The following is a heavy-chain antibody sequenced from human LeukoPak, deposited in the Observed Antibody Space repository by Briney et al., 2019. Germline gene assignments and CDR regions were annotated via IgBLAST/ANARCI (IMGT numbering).Heavy chain of an antibody. V-gene: IGHV3-30*02. CDR1: GFTFSSYG. CDR3: AREVPINKAMDY. CDR2: IRYDGSNK. J-gene: IGHJ4*02. D-gene: IGHD5-18*01. Sequence: GGSLRLSCAASGFTFSSYGMHWVRQAPGKGLEWVAFIRYDGSNKYYADSVKGRFTISRDNSKNTLYLQMNSLRAEDTAVYYCAREVPINKAMDYWGQGTLVTVSS.